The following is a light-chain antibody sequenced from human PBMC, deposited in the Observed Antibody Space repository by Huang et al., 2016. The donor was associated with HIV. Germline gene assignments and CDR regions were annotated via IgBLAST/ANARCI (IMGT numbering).Light chain of an antibody. J-gene: IGKJ3*01. CDR2: TLS. CDR1: QSLLDSDDGNTY. V-gene: IGKV2-40*01. Sequence: DIVMTQTPLSLPVTPGEPASISCRSSQSLLDSDDGNTYLDWYLQKPGQSPQLLIYTLSDRASGVPDRVSGSGSGTDFTLKISRVEAEDVGVYYCMQRIEFPFGPGTKVDIK. CDR3: MQRIEFP.